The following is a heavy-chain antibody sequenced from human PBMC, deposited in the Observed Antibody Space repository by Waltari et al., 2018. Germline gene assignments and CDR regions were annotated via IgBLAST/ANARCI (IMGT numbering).Heavy chain of an antibody. V-gene: IGHV3-48*03. CDR2: ISGSGVSI. J-gene: IGHJ6*02. CDR3: ARDSAWDSWTDQNYGVDV. D-gene: IGHD3-3*01. CDR1: GFTFGSYE. Sequence: DVHLVESGGRLVQPGGSLRVSCEGSGFTFGSYEVNWVRQRPGKGLEWLSSISGSGVSIYYADSVKGRFTVSRDNAKNSLYLQMNSLRVEDTGVYYCARDSAWDSWTDQNYGVDVWGQGTTVIVS.